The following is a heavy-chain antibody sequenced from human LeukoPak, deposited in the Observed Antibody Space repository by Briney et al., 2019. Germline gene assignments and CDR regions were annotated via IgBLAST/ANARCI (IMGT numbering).Heavy chain of an antibody. CDR1: GGSFSGYY. CDR3: ARGQPLYGSGLPNWFDP. V-gene: IGHV4-34*01. Sequence: SETLSLTCAVYGGSFSGYYWSWIRQPPGKGLEWIGEINHSGSTNYNPSLKSRVTISVDTSKNQFSLKLSSVTAADTAVYYCARGQPLYGSGLPNWFDPWGQGTLVTVSS. CDR2: INHSGST. D-gene: IGHD3-10*01. J-gene: IGHJ5*02.